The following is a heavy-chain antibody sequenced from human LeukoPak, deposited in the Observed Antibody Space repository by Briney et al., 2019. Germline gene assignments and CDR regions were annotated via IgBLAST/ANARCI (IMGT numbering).Heavy chain of an antibody. Sequence: SETLSLTCAVSGGSTSSGGYSWSWIRQPPGKGLEWIGYIYHSGSTYYNPSLKSRVTISVDRSKNQFSLKLSSVTAADTAVYYCARERVRGGMDVWGQGTTVTVSS. CDR2: IYHSGST. J-gene: IGHJ6*02. V-gene: IGHV4-30-2*01. CDR1: GGSTSSGGYS. CDR3: ARERVRGGMDV.